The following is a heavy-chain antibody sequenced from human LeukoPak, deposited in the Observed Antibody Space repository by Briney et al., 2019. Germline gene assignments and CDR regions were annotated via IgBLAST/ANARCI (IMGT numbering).Heavy chain of an antibody. Sequence: GESLKISCKGSGYSFTSYWIGWVRQMPGKGLEWMGIIYPGDSDTRYSPSFQGQVTISADKSISTAYLQWSSLNASDTAMYYCARHSVITSRIAARILDYWGQGTLVTVSS. CDR1: GYSFTSYW. CDR3: ARHSVITSRIAARILDY. D-gene: IGHD6-6*01. CDR2: IYPGDSDT. J-gene: IGHJ4*02. V-gene: IGHV5-51*01.